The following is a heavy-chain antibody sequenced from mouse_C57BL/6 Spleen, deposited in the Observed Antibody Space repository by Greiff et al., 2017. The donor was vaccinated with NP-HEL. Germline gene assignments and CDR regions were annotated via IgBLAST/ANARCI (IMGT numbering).Heavy chain of an antibody. V-gene: IGHV5-12*01. Sequence: EVMLVESGGGLVQPGGSLKLSCAASGFTFSDYYMYWVRQTPEKRLEWVAYISNGGGSTYYPDTVKGRFTISRDNAKNTLYLQMSRLKSEDTAMYYCARRDSTYAMDYWGQGTSVTVSS. CDR3: ARRDSTYAMDY. CDR1: GFTFSDYY. D-gene: IGHD2-5*01. CDR2: ISNGGGST. J-gene: IGHJ4*01.